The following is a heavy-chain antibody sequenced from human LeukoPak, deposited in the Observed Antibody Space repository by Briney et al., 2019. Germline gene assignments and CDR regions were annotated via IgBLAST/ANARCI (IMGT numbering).Heavy chain of an antibody. D-gene: IGHD2-15*01. J-gene: IGHJ4*02. CDR1: GFTFSSYS. Sequence: GGSLRLSCAASGFTFSSYSMNWVRQAPGKGLEWVSSISSSSSYIYYADSVKGRFTISRDNAKNSLYLQMNSLRAEDTAVYYCAGSGLDIVVVVAATNDYWGQGTLVTVSS. CDR3: AGSGLDIVVVVAATNDY. V-gene: IGHV3-21*01. CDR2: ISSSSSYI.